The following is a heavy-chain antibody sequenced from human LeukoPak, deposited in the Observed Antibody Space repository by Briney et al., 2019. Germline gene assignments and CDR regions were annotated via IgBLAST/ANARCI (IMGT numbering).Heavy chain of an antibody. V-gene: IGHV3-66*01. D-gene: IGHD6-13*01. Sequence: GGSLRLSCAASGFTVSTSYMSWVRQAPGKGLEWASDISSGGATYYADSVKGRITITGDNSQNTLYLQMSSLRAEDTAVYYGARGVSSWYKDPFDAWGQGTLVIVSS. CDR3: ARGVSSWYKDPFDA. CDR2: ISSGGAT. CDR1: GFTVSTSY. J-gene: IGHJ4*02.